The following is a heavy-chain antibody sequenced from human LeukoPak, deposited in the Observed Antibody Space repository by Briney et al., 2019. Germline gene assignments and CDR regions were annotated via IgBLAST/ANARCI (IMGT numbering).Heavy chain of an antibody. CDR2: VSWNSGSI. D-gene: IGHD6-13*01. V-gene: IGHV3-9*01. J-gene: IGHJ4*02. Sequence: SGGSLRLSCAASGFTFDDYAMHWVRQAPGKGLEWVSGVSWNSGSIGYADSVKGRFTISRDNAKNSLYLQMNSLRPEDTALYYCAKDLGRSSWSYFEYWGQGTLVTVSS. CDR1: GFTFDDYA. CDR3: AKDLGRSSWSYFEY.